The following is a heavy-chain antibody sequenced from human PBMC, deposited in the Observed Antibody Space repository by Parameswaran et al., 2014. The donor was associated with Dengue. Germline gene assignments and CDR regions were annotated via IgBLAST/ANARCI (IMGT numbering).Heavy chain of an antibody. V-gene: IGHV3-15*01. J-gene: IGHJ6*02. CDR2: IKSKTHGETT. CDR1: RFSFSHAW. CDR3: TGSLDV. Sequence: ESLKISCVASRFSFSHAWMTWVRQAPGKGLEWVGRIKSKTHGETTDYAAPVKGRFIISRDDSKNTAYLQMNSLKTEDTAVYYCTGSLDVWGQGTTVTVSS.